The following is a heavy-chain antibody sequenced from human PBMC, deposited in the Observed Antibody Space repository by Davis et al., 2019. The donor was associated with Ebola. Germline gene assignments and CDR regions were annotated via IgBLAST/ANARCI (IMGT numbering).Heavy chain of an antibody. CDR2: IYYSGST. D-gene: IGHD6-19*01. CDR3: ARGGKTSGWYYYFDY. CDR1: GGSISSGSHY. J-gene: IGHJ4*02. Sequence: SETLSLTCTVSGGSISSGSHYWGWIRQPPGKGLEWIGYIYYSGSTNYNPSLKSRVTISLDTSKSQFSLNLNSVTAADSAVYYCARGGKTSGWYYYFDYWGQGSLVTVSS. V-gene: IGHV4-61*01.